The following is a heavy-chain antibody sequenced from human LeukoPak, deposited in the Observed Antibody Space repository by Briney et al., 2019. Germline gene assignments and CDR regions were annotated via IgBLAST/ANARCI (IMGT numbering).Heavy chain of an antibody. CDR1: GYTFTNFG. V-gene: IGHV7-4-1*02. CDR2: INTNTGKP. CDR3: TSVIVGATAPWFDP. J-gene: IGHJ5*02. D-gene: IGHD1-26*01. Sequence: ASVKVSCKASGYTFTNFGISWVRQAPGQGLEWMGWINTNTGKPVYAQGLTGRFVFSWDTSVSTAYLQISSLKTEDTGIYFRTSVIVGATAPWFDPWGQGTPVTVSS.